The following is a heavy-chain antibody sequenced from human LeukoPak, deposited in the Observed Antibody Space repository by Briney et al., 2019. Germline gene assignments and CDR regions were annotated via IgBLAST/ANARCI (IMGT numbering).Heavy chain of an antibody. CDR1: GFNISDFW. CDR2: ISYDGSNK. Sequence: GGSLRLSCAASGFNISDFWMTWVRQAPGKGLEWVAVISYDGSNKYYADSVKGRFTISRDNSKNTLYLQMNSLRAEDTAVYYCASGPGYCSGGSCYIDYWGQGTLVTVSS. CDR3: ASGPGYCSGGSCYIDY. J-gene: IGHJ4*02. D-gene: IGHD2-15*01. V-gene: IGHV3-30-3*01.